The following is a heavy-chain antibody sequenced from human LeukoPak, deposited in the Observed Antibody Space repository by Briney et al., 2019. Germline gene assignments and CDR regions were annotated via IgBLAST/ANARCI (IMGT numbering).Heavy chain of an antibody. V-gene: IGHV4-39*01. Sequence: SETLSLTCTVSGGSISSSSYYWGWIRQLPGEGLEWIGSIYYSGSTYYNPSLKSRVTISVDTSKNQFSLKLSSVTAADTAVYYCARQSYCSGGSCYSPKIDYWGQGTLVTVSS. J-gene: IGHJ4*02. CDR1: GGSISSSSYY. CDR3: ARQSYCSGGSCYSPKIDY. D-gene: IGHD2-15*01. CDR2: IYYSGST.